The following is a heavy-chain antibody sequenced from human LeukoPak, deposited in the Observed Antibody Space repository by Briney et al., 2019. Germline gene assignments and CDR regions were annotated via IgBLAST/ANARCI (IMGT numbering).Heavy chain of an antibody. V-gene: IGHV4-31*03. CDR2: IYYSGST. D-gene: IGHD1-1*01. CDR3: ARDRERRGIDY. J-gene: IGHJ4*02. CDR1: GGSISSGGYY. Sequence: SETLSLTCTVSGGSISSGGYYWSWIRQHAGKGLEWIGYIYYSGSTYYNPSLKSRVTISVDTSKNQFSLKLSSVTAADTAVYYCARDRERRGIDYWGQGTLVTVSS.